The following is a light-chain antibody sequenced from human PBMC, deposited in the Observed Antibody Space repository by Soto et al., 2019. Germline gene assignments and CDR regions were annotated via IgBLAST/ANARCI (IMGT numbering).Light chain of an antibody. Sequence: IQMTQSPSSPFAAVGDRVTITCQATQDINIYLNWYQQKTGKAPKIMIYAASSLQSGVPSRFSGSGSETDFNLTISSLQTEDFATYSCQQSYSTTWTFGQGTKVDIK. CDR2: AAS. V-gene: IGKV1-39*01. J-gene: IGKJ1*01. CDR3: QQSYSTTWT. CDR1: QDINIY.